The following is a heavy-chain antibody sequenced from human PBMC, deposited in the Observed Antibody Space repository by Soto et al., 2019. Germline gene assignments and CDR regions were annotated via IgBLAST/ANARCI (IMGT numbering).Heavy chain of an antibody. CDR2: VYYSGST. CDR1: GASISSSY. Sequence: ETLSLTCTVSGASISSSYWSWIRQSPGKGLEWIGHVYYSGSTNYNPSLKSRVTISVDTSKNQFSLKLSSVTAADTAVYYCARGYYDSRGQSNTFDIWGQGTMVTVSS. D-gene: IGHD3-22*01. V-gene: IGHV4-59*01. J-gene: IGHJ3*02. CDR3: ARGYYDSRGQSNTFDI.